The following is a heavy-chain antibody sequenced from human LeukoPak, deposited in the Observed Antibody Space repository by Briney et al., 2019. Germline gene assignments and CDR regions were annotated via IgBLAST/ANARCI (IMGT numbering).Heavy chain of an antibody. J-gene: IGHJ4*02. Sequence: GGPLRLSCAASGFTFSSYEMHWVRQAPGRGLEWVSYISSSGSTIYYADSVKGRFTISRENAKNSLYLQVNSLRAEDTAVYFCARNKIVVLPAATGPLDYWGQGTLVTVSS. CDR1: GFTFSSYE. CDR3: ARNKIVVLPAATGPLDY. D-gene: IGHD2-2*01. V-gene: IGHV3-48*03. CDR2: ISSSGSTI.